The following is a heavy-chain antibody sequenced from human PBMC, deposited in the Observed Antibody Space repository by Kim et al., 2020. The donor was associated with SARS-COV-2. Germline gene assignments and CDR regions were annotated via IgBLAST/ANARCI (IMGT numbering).Heavy chain of an antibody. D-gene: IGHD1-1*01. CDR2: IMQDGSDK. Sequence: GGSLRLSCVASGFTFEHYCMSWVRQAPGKGLEWVANIMQDGSDKFYVDSVKGRFTISRDNAKRSLYLQLNSLRVEDTAMYYCARVKTGTTPWFDSWGLGTLVTASS. CDR3: ARVKTGTTPWFDS. CDR1: GFTFEHYC. V-gene: IGHV3-7*01. J-gene: IGHJ5*01.